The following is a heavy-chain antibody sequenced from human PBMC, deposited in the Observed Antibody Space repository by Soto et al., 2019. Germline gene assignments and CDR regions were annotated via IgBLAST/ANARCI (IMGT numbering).Heavy chain of an antibody. J-gene: IGHJ6*04. V-gene: IGHV1-69*01. CDR3: ARDLTRYWSGGSCYSGNYYGMDV. D-gene: IGHD2-15*01. CDR1: GGTFSSYA. Sequence: QVQLVQSGAEVKKTGSSVKVSCKASGGTFSSYAISWVRQAPGQGLEWMGGIIPIFGTANYAQKFQGRVTITTDESTSTAYMELSSLRSENTAVYYCARDLTRYWSGGSCYSGNYYGMDVWGKGTTVTVSS. CDR2: IIPIFGTA.